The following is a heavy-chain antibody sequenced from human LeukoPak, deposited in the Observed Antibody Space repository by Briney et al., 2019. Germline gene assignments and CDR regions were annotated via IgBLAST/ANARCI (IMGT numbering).Heavy chain of an antibody. J-gene: IGHJ4*02. CDR3: AAVSAGGNLLIDY. D-gene: IGHD4-23*01. CDR2: IVVGSGNT. CDR1: GFTFTSSA. V-gene: IGHV1-58*02. Sequence: SVKVSCKASGFTFTSSAMQWVRQARGQRLEWIGWIVVGSGNTNYAQKFQERVTITRDMSTSTAYMELSSLRSEDTAVYYCAAVSAGGNLLIDYWGQGTLVTVSS.